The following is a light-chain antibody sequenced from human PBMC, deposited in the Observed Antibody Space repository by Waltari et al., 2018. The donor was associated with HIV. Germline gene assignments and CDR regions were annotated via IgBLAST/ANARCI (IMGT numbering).Light chain of an antibody. CDR2: KDS. Sequence: SYELTQPPSVSVSPGQTARITCSGDALPKKYAYWYQQKPGQAPVLVIYKDSERPSGIPERFSGSSSGTTVTLTISGVQAEDEADYYCQSADSSGRVFGGGTKLTVL. CDR3: QSADSSGRV. J-gene: IGLJ2*01. CDR1: ALPKKY. V-gene: IGLV3-25*03.